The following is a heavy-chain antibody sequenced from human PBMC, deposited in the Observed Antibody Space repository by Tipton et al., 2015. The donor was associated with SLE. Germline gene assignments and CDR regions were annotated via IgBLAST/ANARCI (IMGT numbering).Heavy chain of an antibody. CDR3: AKWGITGTTSALEI. J-gene: IGHJ3*02. V-gene: IGHV4-59*01. D-gene: IGHD1-7*01. CDR2: IYYSGCT. Sequence: TLSLTCTVSGGSISSYYWSWIRQPPGKGLGWIGYIYYSGCTNYNPSLKGRVTTSVDTSKNQFPLKLSPVTAADTGVYYCAKWGITGTTSALEIWGQGTMVTVSS. CDR1: GGSISSYY.